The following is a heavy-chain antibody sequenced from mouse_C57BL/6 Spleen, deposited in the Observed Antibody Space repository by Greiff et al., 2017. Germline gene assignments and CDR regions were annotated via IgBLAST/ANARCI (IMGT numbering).Heavy chain of an antibody. Sequence: VQLQESGAELVKPGASVKISCKASGYAFSSYWMNWVKQRPGRGLEWIGQIYPGDGDTNYNGKFKGKATLTADKPSSTAYMQLSSLTSEDSAVYFCARWDDYGSYYAMDYWGQGTSVTVSS. J-gene: IGHJ4*01. CDR2: IYPGDGDT. CDR3: ARWDDYGSYYAMDY. CDR1: GYAFSSYW. V-gene: IGHV1-80*01. D-gene: IGHD1-1*01.